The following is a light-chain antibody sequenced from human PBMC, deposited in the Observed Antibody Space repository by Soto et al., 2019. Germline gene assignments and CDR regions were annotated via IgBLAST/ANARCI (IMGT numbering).Light chain of an antibody. Sequence: QSALTQPPSVSGAPGQRVTISCTGSSSNIGAGYDVHWYQQLPGTAPKLLIYLNSDRPSGVPDRFSGSKSGTSASLAITGLQAEDDADYYCQSYDSSLRGSRVFGTGTKVTVL. CDR1: SSNIGAGYD. CDR2: LNS. J-gene: IGLJ1*01. V-gene: IGLV1-40*01. CDR3: QSYDSSLRGSRV.